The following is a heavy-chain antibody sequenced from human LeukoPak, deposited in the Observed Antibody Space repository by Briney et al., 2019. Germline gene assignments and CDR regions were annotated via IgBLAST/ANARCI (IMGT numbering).Heavy chain of an antibody. V-gene: IGHV3-23*01. CDR3: AKDPTMIVVVIPDY. D-gene: IGHD3-22*01. J-gene: IGHJ4*02. CDR1: GFTFSSYA. Sequence: GGSLRLSCAASGFTFSSYAMSWVRQAPGKGLEWVSAIKGPVHISRDNSKNTLYLQMNSLRAEDTAVYYCAKDPTMIVVVIPDYWGQGTLVTVSS. CDR2: I.